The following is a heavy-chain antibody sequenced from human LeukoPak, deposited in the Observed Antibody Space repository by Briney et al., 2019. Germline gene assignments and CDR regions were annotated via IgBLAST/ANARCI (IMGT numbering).Heavy chain of an antibody. CDR3: ARDRVGVGGNGYEN. D-gene: IGHD5-24*01. CDR2: MNPKSGNT. Sequence: ASVKVSCKASGYPFSNYDINWLRQATGKGLGWMGWMNPKSGNTGYVQKFQGGVIMTRDTSISTAYMELSSLTSEDTAVYFCARDRVGVGGNGYENWGQGTLVTVSS. CDR1: GYPFSNYD. J-gene: IGHJ4*02. V-gene: IGHV1-8*01.